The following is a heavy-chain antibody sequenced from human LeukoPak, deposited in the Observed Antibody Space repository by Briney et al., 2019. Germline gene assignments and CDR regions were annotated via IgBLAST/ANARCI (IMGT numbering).Heavy chain of an antibody. J-gene: IGHJ4*02. Sequence: PSETLSLTCTVSGGSISSYYWSWIRQPPGKGLEWIGYIYYSGSTNYNPSLKSRVTISVDTSKNQFSLKLSPVTAADTAVYYCARYDYGDSRGLDYWGQGTLVTVSS. D-gene: IGHD4-17*01. V-gene: IGHV4-59*08. CDR3: ARYDYGDSRGLDY. CDR1: GGSISSYY. CDR2: IYYSGST.